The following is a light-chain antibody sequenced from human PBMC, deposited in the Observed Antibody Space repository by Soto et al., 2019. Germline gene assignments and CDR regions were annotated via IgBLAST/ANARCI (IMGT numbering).Light chain of an antibody. Sequence: EIVMTQSPATLSVSPGERATLSCRASQSVSTKSAWYQQKPGQAPMILIYDASTRATGIPDRFSGSGSGTEFTLTISSLQSEDFAVYYCQQYNNWPRITFGQGTRLEIK. V-gene: IGKV3-15*01. CDR3: QQYNNWPRIT. CDR2: DAS. CDR1: QSVSTK. J-gene: IGKJ5*01.